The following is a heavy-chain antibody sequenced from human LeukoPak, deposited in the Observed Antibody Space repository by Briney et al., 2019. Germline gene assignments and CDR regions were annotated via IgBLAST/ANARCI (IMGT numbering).Heavy chain of an antibody. CDR2: IYYSGST. Sequence: SETLSLTCTVSGGSLSSYYWRWIRQPPGKGLEWIGYIYYSGSTNYNPSLKSRVTISVDTSKNQFSLKLSSVTAADTAVYYCARHPNLPYYFDYWGQGTLVTVSS. CDR3: ARHPNLPYYFDY. V-gene: IGHV4-59*08. J-gene: IGHJ4*02. D-gene: IGHD5/OR15-5a*01. CDR1: GGSLSSYY.